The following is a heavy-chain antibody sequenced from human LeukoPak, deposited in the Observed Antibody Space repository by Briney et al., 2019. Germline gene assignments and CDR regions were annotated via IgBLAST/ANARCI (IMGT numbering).Heavy chain of an antibody. Sequence: GGSLRLSCVGSGFTSIAYALTWARQAPGKGLEWVSGISGGGVTTYYADSVKGRFTISRDNSKNTLYLQMNSLRADDTAIYYCAKSMTLQWRGFFDLWGRGTHVTVSS. V-gene: IGHV3-23*01. J-gene: IGHJ2*01. CDR1: GFTSIAYA. CDR3: AKSMTLQWRGFFDL. D-gene: IGHD6-19*01. CDR2: ISGGGVTT.